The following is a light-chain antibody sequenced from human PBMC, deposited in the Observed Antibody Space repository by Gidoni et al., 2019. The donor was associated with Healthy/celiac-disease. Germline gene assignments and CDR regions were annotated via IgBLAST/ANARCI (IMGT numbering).Light chain of an antibody. CDR1: QDISNY. CDR3: QQYDNLPALT. Sequence: DIQMNQSPSSLSASVGDRVTITCQASQDISNYLNWYQQKPGKAPKLLIYDASNLETAVPSRFSGSGSGTDFIFSISSLQPEDIATYYCQQYDNLPALTFGGGTKVEIK. J-gene: IGKJ4*01. V-gene: IGKV1-33*01. CDR2: DAS.